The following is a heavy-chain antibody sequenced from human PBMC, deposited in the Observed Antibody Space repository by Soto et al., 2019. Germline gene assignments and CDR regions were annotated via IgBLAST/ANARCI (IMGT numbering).Heavy chain of an antibody. Sequence: SETLSLTCAVYGGSFSGYYWSWIRQPPGKGLEWIGEINHSGSTIYNPSLKSRVTISVDTSKNQFSLKLSSVTAADTAVYYCARGRGDIVVVVAADYYYGMDVWGQGTTVTVS. CDR1: GGSFSGYY. V-gene: IGHV4-34*01. CDR2: INHSGST. J-gene: IGHJ6*02. D-gene: IGHD2-15*01. CDR3: ARGRGDIVVVVAADYYYGMDV.